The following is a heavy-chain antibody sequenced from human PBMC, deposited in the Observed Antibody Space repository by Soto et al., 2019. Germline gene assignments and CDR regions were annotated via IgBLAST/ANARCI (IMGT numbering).Heavy chain of an antibody. J-gene: IGHJ6*01. V-gene: IGHV1-69*13. D-gene: IGHD3-22*01. Sequence: ASVKVSCKASGGTFSSYAISWVRQAPGQGLEWMGGIIPIFGTANYAQKFQGRVTITADESTSTAYMELSSLRSEDTAVYYCARVSGYSSGYYYENYYYYYGMDVWGQGTTVTVS. CDR2: IIPIFGTA. CDR1: GGTFSSYA. CDR3: ARVSGYSSGYYYENYYYYYGMDV.